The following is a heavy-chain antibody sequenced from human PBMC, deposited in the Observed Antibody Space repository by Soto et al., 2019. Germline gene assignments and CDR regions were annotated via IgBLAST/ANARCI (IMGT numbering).Heavy chain of an antibody. V-gene: IGHV4-31*03. Sequence: TPFPPPPVSCGSINRGGFYLSWIPHHPGEGLEWIGYIYYSGSTYYNPSLKSRVTISVDTSKNQFSLKLSSVTAADTSVYYCARDHCSSTSCYRGSNWFDPWGQGTLVTVSS. D-gene: IGHD2-2*01. CDR2: IYYSGST. J-gene: IGHJ5*02. CDR1: CGSINRGGFY. CDR3: ARDHCSSTSCYRGSNWFDP.